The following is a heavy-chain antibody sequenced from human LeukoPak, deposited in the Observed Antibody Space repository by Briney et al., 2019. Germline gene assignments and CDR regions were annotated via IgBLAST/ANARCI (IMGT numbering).Heavy chain of an antibody. CDR1: GFTFSSYA. V-gene: IGHV3-23*01. CDR3: AKEGVAAAGRLDY. D-gene: IGHD6-13*01. J-gene: IGHJ4*02. Sequence: GGSLRLSCAASGFTFSSYAMSWVRQAPGKGLEWVSAISGSGGRTYSADSVKGRFTISRDNSKNTLYLQMNSLRAEDTAVYYGAKEGVAAAGRLDYWGQGTLVTVSS. CDR2: ISGSGGRT.